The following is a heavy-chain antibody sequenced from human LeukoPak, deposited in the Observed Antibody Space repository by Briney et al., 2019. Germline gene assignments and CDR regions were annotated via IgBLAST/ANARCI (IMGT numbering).Heavy chain of an antibody. J-gene: IGHJ4*02. Sequence: SVKVSCKASGGTFSSYAISWVRQAPGQGLEWMGGIIPIFGTANYAQKFQGRVTITADESTSTAYMELSSLRSEVTAVYYCARAAAAGDETLDYWGQGTLVTVSS. V-gene: IGHV1-69*01. CDR1: GGTFSSYA. CDR2: IIPIFGTA. CDR3: ARAAAAGDETLDY. D-gene: IGHD6-13*01.